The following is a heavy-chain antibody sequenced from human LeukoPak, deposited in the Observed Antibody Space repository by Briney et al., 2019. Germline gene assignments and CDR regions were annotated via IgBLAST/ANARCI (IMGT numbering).Heavy chain of an antibody. V-gene: IGHV1-69*13. CDR1: GGTFSSFL. D-gene: IGHD6-6*01. CDR3: ARGGAARLHYYYYMDV. CDR2: ITPILGTA. J-gene: IGHJ6*03. Sequence: SVKVSCKASGGTFSSFLISWVRQAPGQGLEWMGGITPILGTANYAQKFQGRVTITADESTSTAYMELSRLRSDDTAVYYCARGGAARLHYYYYMDVWGKGTTVTVSS.